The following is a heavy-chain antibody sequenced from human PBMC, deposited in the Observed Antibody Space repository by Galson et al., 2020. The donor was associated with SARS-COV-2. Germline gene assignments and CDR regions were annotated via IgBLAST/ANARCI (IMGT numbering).Heavy chain of an antibody. CDR1: GFTFSSYA. Sequence: GESLKISCAASGFTFSSYAMHWVRQAPGKGLEWVAVISYDGSNKYYADSVKGRFTISRDNSKNTLYLQMNSLRAEDTAVYYCARDLLIYPIDYWGRGTLATVSS. CDR2: ISYDGSNK. CDR3: ARDLLIYPIDY. J-gene: IGHJ4*02. V-gene: IGHV3-30*01. D-gene: IGHD3-16*01.